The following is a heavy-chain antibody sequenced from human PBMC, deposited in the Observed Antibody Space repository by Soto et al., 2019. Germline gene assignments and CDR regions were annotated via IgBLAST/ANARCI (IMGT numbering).Heavy chain of an antibody. CDR2: VFHSGIT. V-gene: IGHV4-59*01. CDR1: GGSITSYY. Sequence: SETLSLTCTVPGGSITSYYWSWIRQPPGKGLEWIGYVFHSGITGYNPSLKSRVTISVDASKNLFSLKLISVTAADTAVYYCARDQNGSPYFDYWGQGTLVTVSS. D-gene: IGHD1-26*01. J-gene: IGHJ4*02. CDR3: ARDQNGSPYFDY.